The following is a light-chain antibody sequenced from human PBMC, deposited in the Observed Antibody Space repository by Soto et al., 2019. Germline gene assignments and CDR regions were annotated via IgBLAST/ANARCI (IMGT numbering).Light chain of an antibody. CDR2: GNS. V-gene: IGLV1-40*01. CDR1: NSNIGAGYD. CDR3: QSYDSSLSGHYV. Sequence: QPVLTQPPSVSGAPGQRVTLSCTGSNSNIGAGYDVHWYQQLPGTGPKLLIYGNSNRPSGVPDRFSGSKSGTSASLAITGLQAEDEADYYCQSYDSSLSGHYVFGTGTKLTVL. J-gene: IGLJ1*01.